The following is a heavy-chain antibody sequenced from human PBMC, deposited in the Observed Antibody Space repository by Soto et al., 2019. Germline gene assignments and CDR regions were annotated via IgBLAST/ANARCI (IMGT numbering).Heavy chain of an antibody. V-gene: IGHV1-2*04. Sequence: ASVKVSCKASGYTFTGYYMHWVRQAPGQGLEWMGWINPNSGGTNYAQKFQGWVTMTRDTSISTAYMELSRLRSDDTAVYYCARSPSYYYDSSGFNWFDPWGQGTLVTVSS. D-gene: IGHD3-22*01. CDR2: INPNSGGT. CDR3: ARSPSYYYDSSGFNWFDP. CDR1: GYTFTGYY. J-gene: IGHJ5*02.